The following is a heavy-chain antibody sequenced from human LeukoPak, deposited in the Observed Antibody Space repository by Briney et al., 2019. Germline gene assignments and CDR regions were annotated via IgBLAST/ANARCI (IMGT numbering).Heavy chain of an antibody. Sequence: KAGKSLRLSCAAFGFTFDNYAMHWVRQAPGKGLEWVSSISWNSANIAYADSVKGRLTISRDNAKNSLYLQMNSLRPEDMALYYCVKDTSGASQYFQYWGHGTVVTVSS. CDR3: VKDTSGASQYFQY. J-gene: IGHJ1*01. D-gene: IGHD2-15*01. CDR1: GFTFDNYA. CDR2: ISWNSANI. V-gene: IGHV3-9*03.